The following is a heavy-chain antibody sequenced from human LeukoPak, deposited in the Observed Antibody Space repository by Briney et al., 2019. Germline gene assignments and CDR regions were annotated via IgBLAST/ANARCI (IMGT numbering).Heavy chain of an antibody. CDR2: VYDRGGT. V-gene: IGHV4-59*01. D-gene: IGHD2-21*02. CDR3: ARASDSGDWHLGY. Sequence: SETLSLTCTVSGGSFSSYYWSWIRQSPGKGLEWIGYVYDRGGTNYNPSLKSRAIISADTSKNQFSLKVTSVTAADTAVYYCARASDSGDWHLGYWGQGTLVTVSS. CDR1: GGSFSSYY. J-gene: IGHJ4*02.